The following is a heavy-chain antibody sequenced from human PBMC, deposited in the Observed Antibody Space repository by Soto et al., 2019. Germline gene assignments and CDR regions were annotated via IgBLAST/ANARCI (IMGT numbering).Heavy chain of an antibody. V-gene: IGHV1-2*04. CDR3: ARGGRDVGRYVCYFDY. D-gene: IGHD6-19*01. Sequence: GASVKDTCRASGYNITGYYLHWGGQATGEGVVGMGWINSNSGGANYEQKFHGWVAMTRDAYISTASMQLSRLRTAATAVYYCARGGRDVGRYVCYFDYWGQGTRGTVS. CDR1: GYNITGYY. CDR2: INSNSGGA. J-gene: IGHJ4*02.